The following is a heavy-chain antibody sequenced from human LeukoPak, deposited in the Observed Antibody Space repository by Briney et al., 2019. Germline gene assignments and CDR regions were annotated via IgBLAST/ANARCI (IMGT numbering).Heavy chain of an antibody. J-gene: IGHJ4*02. D-gene: IGHD6-13*01. CDR3: ASYSSSWSTYYFDY. Sequence: SETLSLTCTVSGGSISSYYWSWIRQPPGKGLEWIGYIYYSGSTNYNPSLKSRVTISVDTSKNQFSLKLSSVTAADTAVYYCASYSSSWSTYYFDYWGQGTLVTVSS. CDR2: IYYSGST. CDR1: GGSISSYY. V-gene: IGHV4-59*01.